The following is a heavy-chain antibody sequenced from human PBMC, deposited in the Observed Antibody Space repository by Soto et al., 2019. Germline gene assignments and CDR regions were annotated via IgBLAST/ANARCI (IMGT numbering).Heavy chain of an antibody. Sequence: QVQLQQWGAGLLKPSETLSLTCAVYGGSFSGYYWSWIRQPPGKGLEWIGEINHSGSTNYNPSLKSRVTISVATSKNQFSLKLSSVTAADTAVYYCARGIRSKYYDFWSGYWPYYYYYYMDVWGKGTTVTVSS. V-gene: IGHV4-34*01. J-gene: IGHJ6*03. CDR2: INHSGST. CDR1: GGSFSGYY. D-gene: IGHD3-3*01. CDR3: ARGIRSKYYDFWSGYWPYYYYYYMDV.